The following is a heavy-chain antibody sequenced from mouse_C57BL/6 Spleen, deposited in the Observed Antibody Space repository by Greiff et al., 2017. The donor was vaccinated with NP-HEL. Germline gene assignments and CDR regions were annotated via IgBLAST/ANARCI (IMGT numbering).Heavy chain of an antibody. V-gene: IGHV1-50*01. CDR3: ARPTAQAFDY. J-gene: IGHJ2*01. CDR1: GYTFTSYW. D-gene: IGHD3-2*02. CDR2: IDPSDSYT. Sequence: QVQLQQPGAELVKPGASVKLSCKASGYTFTSYWMQWVKQRPGQGLEWIGEIDPSDSYTNYNQKFKGKATLTVDTSSSTAYMQLSSLTSEDSAVYYCARPTAQAFDYWGQGTTLTVSS.